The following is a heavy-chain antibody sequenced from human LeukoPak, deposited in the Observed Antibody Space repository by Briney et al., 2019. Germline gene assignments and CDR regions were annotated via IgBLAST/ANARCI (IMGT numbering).Heavy chain of an antibody. D-gene: IGHD3-9*01. V-gene: IGHV3-48*01. CDR1: GFTFSSYE. Sequence: PGGSLRLSCAASGFTFSSYEMNWVRQAPGKGLEWVSYISSSSSTIYYADSVKGRFTISRDNAKNSLYLQMNSLRAEDTAVYYCARDLGYDILTGNDYWGQGTLVTVSS. J-gene: IGHJ4*02. CDR2: ISSSSSTI. CDR3: ARDLGYDILTGNDY.